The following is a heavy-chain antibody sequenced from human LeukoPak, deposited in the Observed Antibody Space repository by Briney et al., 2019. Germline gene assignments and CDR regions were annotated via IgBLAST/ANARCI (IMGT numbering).Heavy chain of an antibody. CDR1: GFTVSNNY. Sequence: GGSLRLSCAASGFTVSNNYMSWVRQAPGKGLEWVSVIYAGGSTYYADSVKGRFTISRDNSKNTLYLQMNSLRAEDTAVYYCAKDAGRTKVLYFDYWGQGTLVTVSS. CDR3: AKDAGRTKVLYFDY. D-gene: IGHD6-13*01. J-gene: IGHJ4*02. V-gene: IGHV3-53*01. CDR2: IYAGGST.